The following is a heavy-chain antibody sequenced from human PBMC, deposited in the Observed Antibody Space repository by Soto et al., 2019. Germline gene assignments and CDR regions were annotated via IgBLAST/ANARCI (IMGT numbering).Heavy chain of an antibody. CDR2: IYYSGST. CDR1: GGSISSSSYY. CDR3: ARHATYFFDY. J-gene: IGHJ4*02. D-gene: IGHD3-10*01. Sequence: SETLSLTCTVSGGSISSSSYYWGWIRQPPGKGLEWIGSIYYSGSTYYNPSLKSRVTISVDTSKNQFSLKLSSVTAADTAVYYCARHATYFFDYWGQGTLVTVSS. V-gene: IGHV4-39*01.